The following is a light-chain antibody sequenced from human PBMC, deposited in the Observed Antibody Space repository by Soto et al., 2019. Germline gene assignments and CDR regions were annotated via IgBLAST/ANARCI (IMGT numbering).Light chain of an antibody. CDR1: QSLLHSNGDNN. CDR2: LGS. CDR3: MQAIQTPRT. V-gene: IGKV2-28*01. Sequence: DIVMTQSPLSLPVTPGEPASISCRSSQSLLHSNGDNNLDWYLQKPGQSPQLLIYLGSNRASGVPDRFSGSGSGTDFTLKISRVEAEDVGVYYCMQAIQTPRTFGQGTKLEIK. J-gene: IGKJ2*02.